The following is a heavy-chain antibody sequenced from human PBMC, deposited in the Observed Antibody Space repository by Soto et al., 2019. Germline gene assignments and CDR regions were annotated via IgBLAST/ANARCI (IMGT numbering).Heavy chain of an antibody. J-gene: IGHJ4*02. CDR1: GYIFTNYA. CDR3: ARGSVSFDS. Sequence: QVHLVQSGAEVKKPGASVNVSCKASGYIFTNYAIHWVRQAPGQRPEWMGRINAGDGNTRYSQNFQDRVTITRDTSASTAYMQLSSLTSEDSTLYFCARGSVSFDSWGQGTLVTVSS. V-gene: IGHV1-3*01. D-gene: IGHD3-10*01. CDR2: INAGDGNT.